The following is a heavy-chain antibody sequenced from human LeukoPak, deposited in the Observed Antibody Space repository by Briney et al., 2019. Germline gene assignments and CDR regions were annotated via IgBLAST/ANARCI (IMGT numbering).Heavy chain of an antibody. CDR2: IIPIFGTA. V-gene: IGHV1-69*05. J-gene: IGHJ5*02. Sequence: SVKVSCKASGGTFSSYAISWVRQAPGQGLEWMGGIIPIFGTANYAQKFQGRVTITTDESTSTAYLELSSLRSEDTAVYYCARAAEYSGSYFSFQDNWFDPWGQGTLVTVSS. CDR1: GGTFSSYA. D-gene: IGHD1-26*01. CDR3: ARAAEYSGSYFSFQDNWFDP.